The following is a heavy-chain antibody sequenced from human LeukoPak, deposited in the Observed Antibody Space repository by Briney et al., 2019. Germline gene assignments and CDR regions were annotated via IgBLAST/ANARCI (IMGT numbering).Heavy chain of an antibody. J-gene: IGHJ6*03. CDR2: IYTSGST. CDR1: GGSISSYY. CDR3: ARDSPPYSYYMDV. V-gene: IGHV4-4*07. Sequence: SETLSLTCTVSGGSISSYYWSWIWQPAGKGLEWIGRIYTSGSTNYNTSLKRRATTSVDTSKNQFSLKLSSVPAADTAVYYCARDSPPYSYYMDVWGKGTTVTVSS.